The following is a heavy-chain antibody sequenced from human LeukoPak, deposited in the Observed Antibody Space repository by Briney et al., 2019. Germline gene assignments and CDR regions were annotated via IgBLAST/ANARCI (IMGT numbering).Heavy chain of an antibody. V-gene: IGHV1-2*02. CDR1: GYTFTGYY. Sequence: ASVRVSCKASGYTFTGYYMHWVRQAPGQGLEWMGWINPNSGGTNYAQKFQGRVTMTRDTSISTAYMELSRLRSDDTAVYYCARVDTAMVGPWFDPWGQGTLVTVSS. D-gene: IGHD5-18*01. CDR3: ARVDTAMVGPWFDP. J-gene: IGHJ5*02. CDR2: INPNSGGT.